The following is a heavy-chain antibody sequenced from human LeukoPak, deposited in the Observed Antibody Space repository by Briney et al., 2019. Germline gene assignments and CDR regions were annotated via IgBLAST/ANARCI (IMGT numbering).Heavy chain of an antibody. CDR1: GFSFTNYA. V-gene: IGHV3-23*01. D-gene: IGHD2-2*03. CDR3: ARASWISTADAVS. J-gene: IGHJ5*02. Sequence: PGGSLRLSCVASGFSFTNYAMSWVRQAPARGPAWLSSMKGGGEAFYADSVKGRCTLSRDISRNTVYLQLNNLRVEDTAIYYCARASWISTADAVSWGQGTQVTVSS. CDR2: MKGGGEA.